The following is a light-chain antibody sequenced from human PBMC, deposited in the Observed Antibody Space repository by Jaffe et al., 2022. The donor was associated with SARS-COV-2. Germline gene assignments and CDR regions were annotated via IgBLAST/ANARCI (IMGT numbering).Light chain of an antibody. V-gene: IGLV3-1*01. CDR3: QAWDTSVL. CDR1: QLGDKF. J-gene: IGLJ2*01. CDR2: RDK. Sequence: SYDLTQPPSVSVSPGQTAIITCSGDQLGDKFVSWYQLRPGQSPVLVLYRDKKRPSGIPERFSGSNSGNTATLTISGTQATDEADYYCQAWDTSVLFGGGTKLTVL.